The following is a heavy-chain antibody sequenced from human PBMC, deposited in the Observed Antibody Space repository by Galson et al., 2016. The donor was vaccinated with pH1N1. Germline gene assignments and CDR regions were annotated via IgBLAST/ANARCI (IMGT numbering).Heavy chain of an antibody. Sequence: SVKVSCKASGGPLSSYATGWVRQAPGQGPEWMGGIMPIFGTTKYEQKFQGRVTITADEMSGSAYMELSGLTSMDTAVYYCVRSTGCNKVNGPFDVRGQGTLVIVSS. CDR3: VRSTGCNKVNGPFDV. V-gene: IGHV1-69*13. J-gene: IGHJ3*01. D-gene: IGHD2/OR15-2a*01. CDR2: IMPIFGTT. CDR1: GGPLSSYA.